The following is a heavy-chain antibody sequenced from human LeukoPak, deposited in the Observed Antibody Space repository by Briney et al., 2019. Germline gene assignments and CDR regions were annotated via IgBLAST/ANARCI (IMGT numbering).Heavy chain of an antibody. D-gene: IGHD3-10*01. V-gene: IGHV4-59*01. CDR1: GGSISSYY. J-gene: IGHJ6*02. CDR2: IYYSGST. Sequence: PSETLSLTCTVSGGSISSYYWSWIRQPPGKGLEWIGYIYYSGSTNYNPSLKSRVTISVDTSKNQFSLKLSSVTAADTAVYYCARDPYGSGFMDVWGQGTTVTVSS. CDR3: ARDPYGSGFMDV.